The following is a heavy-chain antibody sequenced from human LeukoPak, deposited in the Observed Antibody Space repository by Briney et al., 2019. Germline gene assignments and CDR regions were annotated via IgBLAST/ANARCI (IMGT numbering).Heavy chain of an antibody. CDR2: NSYIGST. V-gene: IGHV4-59*11. D-gene: IGHD4-17*01. CDR3: ARDLVTVTKGFDI. J-gene: IGHJ3*02. Sequence: SETLSLTCAVSADSFSSHYWTWIRQPPGKGLEWIGYNSYIGSTNYNPSLKSRVTISIDTSKNQFSLKLSSVTAADTAVYYCARDLVTVTKGFDIWGQGTMVSVSS. CDR1: ADSFSSHY.